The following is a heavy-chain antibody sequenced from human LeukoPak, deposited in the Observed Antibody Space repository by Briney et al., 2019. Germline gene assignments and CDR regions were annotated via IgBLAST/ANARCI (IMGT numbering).Heavy chain of an antibody. CDR1: VFTFSSYA. Sequence: GGSLRLSCAACVFTFSSYAMSWVRQAPRKGLEWVSAVNGGAVCGDTFYADSVKGLFTISKDNSKNRLFLQMNSLRVEETALYYCANDFSAADWRGFDSWGQGTLVTVSS. CDR3: ANDFSAADWRGFDS. V-gene: IGHV3-23*01. J-gene: IGHJ4*02. D-gene: IGHD3-9*01. CDR2: VNGGAVCGDT.